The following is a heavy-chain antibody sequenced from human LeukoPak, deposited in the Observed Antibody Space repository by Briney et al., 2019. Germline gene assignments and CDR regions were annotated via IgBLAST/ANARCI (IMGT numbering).Heavy chain of an antibody. J-gene: IGHJ5*02. CDR1: GFTFSGYY. V-gene: IGHV1-46*01. D-gene: IGHD1-1*01. CDR3: ARDGFQTRYNWNDEGRKNWFDP. CDR2: INPSDGST. Sequence: ASVKVSCKASGFTFSGYYIQWVRQAPGQGLEWMGIINPSDGSTKYAQKLQGRVTMAGDTSTSTVYMELSSLRSEDTAVYYCARDGFQTRYNWNDEGRKNWFDPWGQGTLVTVSS.